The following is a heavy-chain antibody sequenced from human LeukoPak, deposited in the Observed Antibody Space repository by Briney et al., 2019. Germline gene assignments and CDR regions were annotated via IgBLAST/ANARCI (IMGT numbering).Heavy chain of an antibody. D-gene: IGHD2-15*01. V-gene: IGHV3-21*01. J-gene: IGHJ4*02. CDR1: GFTFSSYS. CDR2: ISSSSSYI. Sequence: GGSLRLSCAASGFTFSSYSMNWVRQAPGKGLEWVSSISSSSSYIYYADSVKGRFTISRDNAKNSLYLQMNSLRVEDTAVYYCTRDQGYCSGATCYSWAYFDYWGQGALVTVSS. CDR3: TRDQGYCSGATCYSWAYFDY.